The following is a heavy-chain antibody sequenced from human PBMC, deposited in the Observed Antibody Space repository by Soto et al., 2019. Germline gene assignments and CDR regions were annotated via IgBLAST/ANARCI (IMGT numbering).Heavy chain of an antibody. CDR3: AKGRPGVAAARDY. Sequence: EVQLLESGGGSVHPGESLRLSCAASGFTFSDYAMAWVRQAPGKGLEWVSSASGSGSGTYYADSVKGRFTISRDNSKNTLFLHMTNLTAGDTALYFCAKGRPGVAAARDYWGQGTLVTVSS. J-gene: IGHJ4*02. CDR2: ASGSGSGT. V-gene: IGHV3-23*01. D-gene: IGHD2-21*01. CDR1: GFTFSDYA.